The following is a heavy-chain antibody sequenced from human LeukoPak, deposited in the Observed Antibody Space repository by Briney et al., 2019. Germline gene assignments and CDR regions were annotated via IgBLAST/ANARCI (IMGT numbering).Heavy chain of an antibody. CDR2: ISGSGGST. Sequence: GGSLRLSCAASGFTFSSYAMSWVRQAPGKGLEWVSAISGSGGSTYYADSVKGRFTISRDNSKNTLYLQMNSLRAEDTAVYYCANGGITMIVVVIQYYFDYWGQGTLVTVSS. CDR3: ANGGITMIVVVIQYYFDY. V-gene: IGHV3-23*01. CDR1: GFTFSSYA. J-gene: IGHJ4*02. D-gene: IGHD3-22*01.